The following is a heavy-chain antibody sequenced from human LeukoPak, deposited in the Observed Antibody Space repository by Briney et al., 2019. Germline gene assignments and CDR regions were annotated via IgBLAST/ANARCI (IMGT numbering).Heavy chain of an antibody. CDR1: GYTFTSYG. Sequence: ASVTVSCKASGYTFTSYGISWVRQAPGQGLEWMGWISACNGNTNYAQKLQGRVTMTTDTSTSTAYMELRSLRSDDTAVYYCARSVGKQQLVPRDYYYYYMDVWGKGTTVTVSS. V-gene: IGHV1-18*01. J-gene: IGHJ6*03. CDR2: ISACNGNT. CDR3: ARSVGKQQLVPRDYYYYYMDV. D-gene: IGHD6-13*01.